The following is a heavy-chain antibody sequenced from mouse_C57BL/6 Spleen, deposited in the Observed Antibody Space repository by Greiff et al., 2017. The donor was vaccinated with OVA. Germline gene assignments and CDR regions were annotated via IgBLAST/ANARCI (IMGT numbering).Heavy chain of an antibody. CDR2: IDPSDSET. V-gene: IGHV1-52*01. CDR1: GYTFTSYW. Sequence: QVQLQQSGAELVRPGSSVKLSCTASGYTFTSYWMHWVKQRPIQGLEWIGNIDPSDSETHYNQKFKDKATLTVAKSSSTAYMQLSSLTSEASAVYYVAREGGSSTVGAMDYWGQGTSLTVSS. J-gene: IGHJ4*01. D-gene: IGHD1-1*01. CDR3: AREGGSSTVGAMDY.